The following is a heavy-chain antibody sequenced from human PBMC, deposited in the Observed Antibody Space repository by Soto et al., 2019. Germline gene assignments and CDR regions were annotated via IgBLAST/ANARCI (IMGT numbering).Heavy chain of an antibody. Sequence: GGSLRLSCAASGFTFSSYAMSWVRQAPGKGLEWVSAISGSGGSTYYADSVKGRFTISRDNSKNRLYLQMNSLRAEDTAVYYCAKDRESGGSSIYYFDYWGQGTLVTVSS. D-gene: IGHD2-15*01. CDR2: ISGSGGST. V-gene: IGHV3-23*01. J-gene: IGHJ4*02. CDR1: GFTFSSYA. CDR3: AKDRESGGSSIYYFDY.